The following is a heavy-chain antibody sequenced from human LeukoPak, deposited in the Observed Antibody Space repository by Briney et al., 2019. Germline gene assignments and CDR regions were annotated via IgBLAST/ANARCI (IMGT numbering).Heavy chain of an antibody. J-gene: IGHJ4*02. Sequence: SETLSLTCTVSGGSISNYYWSWIRQSPGKGLEWIGYIYYSGGTNYNPPLKSRVTISVDTSKNHFSLKLSSVTAADTAVYYCARADSRGPFDYWGQGTLVTVSS. D-gene: IGHD3-22*01. CDR2: IYYSGGT. V-gene: IGHV4-59*08. CDR3: ARADSRGPFDY. CDR1: GGSISNYY.